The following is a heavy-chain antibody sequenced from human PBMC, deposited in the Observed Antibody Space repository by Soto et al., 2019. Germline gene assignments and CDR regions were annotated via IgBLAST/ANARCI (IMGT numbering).Heavy chain of an antibody. CDR1: GYTFTSYG. CDR3: ARGRDGDY. Sequence: QVHLVQSGAEVKKPGASVKVSCKASGYTFTSYGITWVRQAPGQGLEWMGWISAHNGNTDYAQKLQGRVIVTRDTSTSTASMALRSLISDDTAVYYCARGRDGDYWGQGALVTVSS. CDR2: ISAHNGNT. J-gene: IGHJ4*02. D-gene: IGHD6-6*01. V-gene: IGHV1-18*01.